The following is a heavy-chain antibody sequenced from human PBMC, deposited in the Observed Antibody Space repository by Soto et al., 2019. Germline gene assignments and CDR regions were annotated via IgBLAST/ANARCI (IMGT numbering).Heavy chain of an antibody. CDR3: ARDSNYYYGMDV. CDR2: IGTAGDT. V-gene: IGHV3-13*01. Sequence: GGSLRLSCAASGFTFSSYDMHWVRQATGKGLEWVSAIGTAGDTYYPGSVKGRFTISRENAKNSLYLQMNSLRAGDTAVYYCARDSNYYYGMDVWGQGTTVTVSS. J-gene: IGHJ6*02. CDR1: GFTFSSYD.